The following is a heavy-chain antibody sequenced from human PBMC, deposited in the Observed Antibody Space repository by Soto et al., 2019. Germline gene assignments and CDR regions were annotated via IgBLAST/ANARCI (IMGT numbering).Heavy chain of an antibody. D-gene: IGHD3-16*02. CDR1: GGSISSGGYY. CDR2: IYYSGST. CDR3: ATTPETSTYYDYIWGSYRYDAFDI. Sequence: QVQLQESGPGLVKPSQTLSLTCTVSGGSISSGGYYWSWIRQHPGKGLEWIGYIYYSGSTYYNPSLKSRVTISVDTSKNQLSLKLRSVTAADTAVYYCATTPETSTYYDYIWGSYRYDAFDIWGQGTMVTVSS. J-gene: IGHJ3*02. V-gene: IGHV4-31*03.